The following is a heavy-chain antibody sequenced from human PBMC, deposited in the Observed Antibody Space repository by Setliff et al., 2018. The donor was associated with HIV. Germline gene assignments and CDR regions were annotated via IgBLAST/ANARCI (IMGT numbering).Heavy chain of an antibody. CDR2: TSATNEI. J-gene: IGHJ4*02. V-gene: IGHV3-48*01. CDR3: ANRLRGYNKWYYFDY. CDR1: GFTFSRYA. D-gene: IGHD1-1*01. Sequence: LRLSCAASGFTFSRYAVNWVRQAPGKGLEWVSYTSATNEIHHTDSVRGRFSISRDNAKNTLYLQMNSLRAEDTAVYYCANRLRGYNKWYYFDYWGQGTLVTVSS.